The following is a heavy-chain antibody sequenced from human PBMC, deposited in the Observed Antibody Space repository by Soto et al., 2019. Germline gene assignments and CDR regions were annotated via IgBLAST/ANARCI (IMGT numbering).Heavy chain of an antibody. CDR2: IIPIFGTA. Sequence: QVQRVQSGAEVKKPVSSVKVSCKASGGTFSSYAISWVRQAPGQGLEWMGGIIPIFGTANYAQKFQGRVTITADESTSTAYMELSSLRSEDTAVYYCARALYSYGHLRWALDVWGQGTTVTVSS. V-gene: IGHV1-69*01. CDR1: GGTFSSYA. J-gene: IGHJ6*02. D-gene: IGHD5-18*01. CDR3: ARALYSYGHLRWALDV.